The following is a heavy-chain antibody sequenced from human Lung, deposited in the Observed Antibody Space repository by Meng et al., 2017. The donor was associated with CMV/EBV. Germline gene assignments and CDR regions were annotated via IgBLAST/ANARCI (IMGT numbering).Heavy chain of an antibody. J-gene: IGHJ6*02. D-gene: IGHD2-15*01. CDR1: GFAFNSYG. CDR3: AKDREQWWWGYYGMDI. Sequence: GESLKISCEASGFAFNSYGMHWVRQAPGKGLAWVAFIQYDGSNKYYADSVKGRFTISRDNSKNTLHVQMNSLRAEDTAVYYCAKDREQWWWGYYGMDIWGQGTTVTVSS. CDR2: IQYDGSNK. V-gene: IGHV3-30*02.